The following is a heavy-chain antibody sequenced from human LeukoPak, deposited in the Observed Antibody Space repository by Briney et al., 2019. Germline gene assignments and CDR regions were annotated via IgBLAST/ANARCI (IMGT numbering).Heavy chain of an antibody. CDR1: GFTFSSYA. CDR2: ISYDGSNK. D-gene: IGHD2-15*01. Sequence: QPGRSLRLSCAASGFTFSSYAMHWVRQAPGKGLEWVAVISYDGSNKYYADSVKGRFTISRDNSKNTLYLQMNSLRAEDTAVYYCARDQGWELPLDYWGQGTLVTVSS. V-gene: IGHV3-30-3*01. J-gene: IGHJ4*02. CDR3: ARDQGWELPLDY.